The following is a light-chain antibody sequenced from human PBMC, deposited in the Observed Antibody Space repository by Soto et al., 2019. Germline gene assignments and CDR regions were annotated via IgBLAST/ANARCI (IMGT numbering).Light chain of an antibody. CDR1: SIDVGGYNY. CDR3: SSYTSSSTLV. CDR2: EVS. V-gene: IGLV2-14*01. J-gene: IGLJ1*01. Sequence: QSALTQPASVSGSPGQSITISCTGTSIDVGGYNYVSWYQQHPGKAPKLMIYEVSNRPSGVSNRFSGSKSGNTASLTISGPQAEDEADYCCSSYTSSSTLVFGTGTKLTVL.